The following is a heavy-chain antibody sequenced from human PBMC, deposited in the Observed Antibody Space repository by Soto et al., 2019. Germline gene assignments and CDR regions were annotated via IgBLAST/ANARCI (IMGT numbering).Heavy chain of an antibody. CDR1: EFTFSSYE. CDR2: ISTSGTTI. J-gene: IGHJ4*02. Sequence: GGSLRLSCVASEFTFSSYEMNWVRQAPGKGLEWVSHISTSGTTIYYTDSVKGRFTISRDNAKKSLYLQMNSLRAEDTAVYYCVRFGGAAAGPGDYWGQGTLVTVSS. D-gene: IGHD6-13*01. V-gene: IGHV3-48*03. CDR3: VRFGGAAAGPGDY.